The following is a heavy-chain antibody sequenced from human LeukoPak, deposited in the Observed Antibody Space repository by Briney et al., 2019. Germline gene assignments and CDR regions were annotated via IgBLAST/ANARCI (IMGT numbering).Heavy chain of an antibody. CDR1: GGSISGNYY. Sequence: SETLSLTCTVSGGSISGNYYWGWIRQPPGKGLEWIGSIFYTGKSNKNPSLKTRVTVSVDTSKNQFFLKVTSVTVADTAVYFCARLGDVEVNGGTLDYWGRGTLVTVSS. D-gene: IGHD3-16*01. CDR3: ARLGDVEVNGGTLDY. V-gene: IGHV4-39*01. CDR2: IFYTGKS. J-gene: IGHJ4*01.